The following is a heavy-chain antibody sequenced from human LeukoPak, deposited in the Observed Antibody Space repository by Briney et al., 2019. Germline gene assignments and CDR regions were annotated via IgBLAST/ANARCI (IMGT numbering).Heavy chain of an antibody. Sequence: ASVKVSCKASGYAFTSYAMHWVRQAPGQRLEWMGWINAGNGNTKYSQKLQGRVTFTRDTSASTAYMELSSLRSEDTAVYYCARDSSGWTGWFDPWGQGTLVTVSS. CDR2: INAGNGNT. D-gene: IGHD3-22*01. CDR3: ARDSSGWTGWFDP. J-gene: IGHJ5*02. CDR1: GYAFTSYA. V-gene: IGHV1-3*01.